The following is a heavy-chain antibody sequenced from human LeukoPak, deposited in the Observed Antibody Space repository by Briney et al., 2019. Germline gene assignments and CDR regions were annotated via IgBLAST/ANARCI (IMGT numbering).Heavy chain of an antibody. CDR2: ISYDGSNK. J-gene: IGHJ3*02. CDR1: GFTFSSYG. D-gene: IGHD3-22*01. CDR3: AKLLGKSSGRDAFDI. V-gene: IGHV3-30*18. Sequence: GGSLRLSCAASGFTFSSYGMHWVRQAPGKGLEWVAVISYDGSNKYYADSVKGRFTISRDNSKNTLYLQMNSLRAEDTAVYHCAKLLGKSSGRDAFDIWGQGTMVTVSS.